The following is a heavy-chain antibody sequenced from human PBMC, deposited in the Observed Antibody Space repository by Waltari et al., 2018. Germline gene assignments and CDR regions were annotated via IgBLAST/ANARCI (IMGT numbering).Heavy chain of an antibody. J-gene: IGHJ6*03. CDR1: GGTFSSYA. V-gene: IGHV1-69*14. Sequence: QVQLVQSGAEVKKPGSSVKVSCKASGGTFSSYAISWVRQAPGQGLEWMGGIIPIFGTANYATKFQGRVTITADKSTSTAYMELSSLRSEDTAVYYCASCGELEGYYYYMDVWGKGTTVTVSS. CDR3: ASCGELEGYYYYMDV. CDR2: IIPIFGTA. D-gene: IGHD3-10*01.